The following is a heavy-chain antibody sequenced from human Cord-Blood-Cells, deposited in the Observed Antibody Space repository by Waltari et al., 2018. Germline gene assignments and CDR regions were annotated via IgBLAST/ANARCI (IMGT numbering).Heavy chain of an antibody. CDR1: GFTFSSNW. CDR3: ARVTSSGWYYFDY. J-gene: IGHJ4*02. D-gene: IGHD6-19*01. V-gene: IGHV3-7*01. Sequence: EVQLVESGGGLVQPGGSLRLSCAASGFTFSSNWMSWVRQAPGKGLEWVANIKQDGSEKYYVDSVKGRFTISRDNAKNSLYLQMNSLRAEDTAVYYCARVTSSGWYYFDYWGQGTLVTVSS. CDR2: IKQDGSEK.